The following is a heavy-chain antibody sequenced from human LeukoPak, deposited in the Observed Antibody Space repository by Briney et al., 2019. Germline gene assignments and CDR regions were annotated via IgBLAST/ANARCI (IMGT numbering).Heavy chain of an antibody. V-gene: IGHV3-23*01. CDR3: AKTTWYNWNDGDYFDY. CDR2: ISGSGSST. D-gene: IGHD1-1*01. Sequence: PGGSLRLSCAASGFTFSSYGMTWVRQAPGKGLEWVSDISGSGSSTNYADSVRGRFTISRDTSKNTVYLQMNSLRAEDTAVYYCAKTTWYNWNDGDYFDYWGQGTLVTVSS. CDR1: GFTFSSYG. J-gene: IGHJ4*02.